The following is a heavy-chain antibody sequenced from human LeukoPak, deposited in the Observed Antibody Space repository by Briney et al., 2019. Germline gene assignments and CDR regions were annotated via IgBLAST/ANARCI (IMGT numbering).Heavy chain of an antibody. Sequence: SETLSLTCTVSGGSISSYYWSWIRQPPGKGLEWIGYIYYSGSTNYNPSLKSRVTISVDTSKNQFSLKPSSVTAADTAVYYCARGPLLGNDFWSGYYNAWYYYYGMDVWGQGTTVTVSS. D-gene: IGHD3-3*01. J-gene: IGHJ6*02. CDR2: IYYSGST. V-gene: IGHV4-59*01. CDR3: ARGPLLGNDFWSGYYNAWYYYYGMDV. CDR1: GGSISSYY.